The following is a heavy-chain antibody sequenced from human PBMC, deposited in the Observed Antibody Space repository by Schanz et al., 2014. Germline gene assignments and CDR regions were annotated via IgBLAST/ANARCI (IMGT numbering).Heavy chain of an antibody. CDR2: IIPSGGST. J-gene: IGHJ4*02. Sequence: QVQLVQSGAEVKKPGSSVKVSCKASGGTFSTYTISWVRQAPGQGLEWMGRIIPSGGSTTYAQKFQGRVTTTRDTSTSTVYMELSSLRSEDTAVYYCARDGVDAAAGGNYWGQGTLVTVSS. D-gene: IGHD6-13*01. V-gene: IGHV1-69*08. CDR1: GGTFSTYT. CDR3: ARDGVDAAAGGNY.